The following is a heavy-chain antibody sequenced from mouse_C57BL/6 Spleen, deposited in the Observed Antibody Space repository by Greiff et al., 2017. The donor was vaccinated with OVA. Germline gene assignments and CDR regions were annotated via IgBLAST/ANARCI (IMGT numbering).Heavy chain of an antibody. D-gene: IGHD1-1*01. V-gene: IGHV1-64*01. CDR1: GYTFTSYW. J-gene: IGHJ2*01. CDR3: AREGLGGSSSYYFDY. Sequence: QVQLQQPGAELVKPGASVKLSCKASGYTFTSYWMHWVKQRPGQGLEWIGMIHPNSCSTNYNEKFKSKATLTVDKSSSTAYMQLSSLTSEDSAVYYCAREGLGGSSSYYFDYWGQGTTLTVSS. CDR2: IHPNSCST.